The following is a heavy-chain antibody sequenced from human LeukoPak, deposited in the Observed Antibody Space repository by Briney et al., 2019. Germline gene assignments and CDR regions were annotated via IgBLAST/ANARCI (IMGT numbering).Heavy chain of an antibody. V-gene: IGHV3-33*01. Sequence: PGRSLRLSCAASGFTFSSYGMHWVRQAPGKGLEWVAVIWYDGSNKYYADSVKGRLTISRDNSKNTLCLQMNSLRAEDTAVYYCATGVTSSSSSYLAHWGQGTLVTVSS. CDR1: GFTFSSYG. D-gene: IGHD6-6*01. CDR3: ATGVTSSSSSYLAH. J-gene: IGHJ4*02. CDR2: IWYDGSNK.